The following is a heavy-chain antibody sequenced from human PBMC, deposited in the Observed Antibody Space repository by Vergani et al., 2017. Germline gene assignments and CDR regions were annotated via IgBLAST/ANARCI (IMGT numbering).Heavy chain of an antibody. CDR1: FDSIRNLY. J-gene: IGHJ6*03. CDR3: ARGLAAGTYYYYYYYMDV. V-gene: IGHV4-4*07. Sequence: QVQLQESGPGLVKSSETLSLTCSVSFDSIRNLYCNWIRQPAGKGLEWIGRIYTSGSTNYNPSLKSRVTMSVDTSKTQFSLKLSSVTAADTAVYYCARGLAAGTYYYYYYYMDVWGKGTTVTVSS. CDR2: IYTSGST. D-gene: IGHD6-13*01.